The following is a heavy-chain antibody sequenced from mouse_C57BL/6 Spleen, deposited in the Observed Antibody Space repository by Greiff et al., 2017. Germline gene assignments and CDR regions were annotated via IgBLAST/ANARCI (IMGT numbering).Heavy chain of an antibody. D-gene: IGHD2-5*01. CDR3: ARGDSNYDWFAY. CDR1: GYTFTDYY. Sequence: QVHVKQSGAELVRPGASVKLSCKASGYTFTDYYINWVKQRPGPGLEWIARIYPGSGNTYYNEKFKGKATLTAEKSSSTAYMHLSSLTSEDSAVYFCARGDSNYDWFAYWGQGTLVTVSA. J-gene: IGHJ3*01. CDR2: IYPGSGNT. V-gene: IGHV1-76*01.